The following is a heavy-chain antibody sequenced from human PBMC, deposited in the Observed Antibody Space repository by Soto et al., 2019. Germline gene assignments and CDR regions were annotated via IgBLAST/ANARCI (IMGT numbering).Heavy chain of an antibody. CDR3: ARGGGYCSGGSCYRGGNWFDP. Sequence: QVQLVQSGAEVKKPGSSVKVSCKASGGTFSSYAISWVRQAPGQGLEWMGGIIPIFGTANYAQKFQGRVTITADESTSTAYMELSSLRSEDTVVYYCARGGGYCSGGSCYRGGNWFDPWGQGTLVTVSS. V-gene: IGHV1-69*01. CDR1: GGTFSSYA. J-gene: IGHJ5*02. D-gene: IGHD2-15*01. CDR2: IIPIFGTA.